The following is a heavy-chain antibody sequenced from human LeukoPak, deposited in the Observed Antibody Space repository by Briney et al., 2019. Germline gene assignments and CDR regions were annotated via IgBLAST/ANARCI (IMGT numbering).Heavy chain of an antibody. V-gene: IGHV4-4*07. CDR1: GGSISSYY. CDR3: ARVMRSGSENYYYFYGMDV. Sequence: SETLSLTCTVSGGSISSYYWSWIRQPAGKGLEWIGRIYTSGSTNYNPSLTSRVTMSVNPSKHQFCMKLTSVTAADTAVYYCARVMRSGSENYYYFYGMDVWGQGTTVTVSS. J-gene: IGHJ6*02. CDR2: IYTSGST. D-gene: IGHD5-12*01.